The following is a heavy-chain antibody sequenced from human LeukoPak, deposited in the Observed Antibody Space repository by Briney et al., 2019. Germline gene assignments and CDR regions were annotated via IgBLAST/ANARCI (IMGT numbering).Heavy chain of an antibody. CDR3: AREGSITIFGVVSNWFDP. D-gene: IGHD3-3*01. CDR2: ISGSGSAI. CDR1: GFTFSSYE. J-gene: IGHJ5*02. Sequence: PGGSLRLSCAASGFTFSSYEMNWVRQAPGKGLEWVSYISGSGSAIYYADSVKGRFTISRDNAKNSLFLQMNSLRAEDTAVYYCAREGSITIFGVVSNWFDPWGQGTLVTVS. V-gene: IGHV3-48*03.